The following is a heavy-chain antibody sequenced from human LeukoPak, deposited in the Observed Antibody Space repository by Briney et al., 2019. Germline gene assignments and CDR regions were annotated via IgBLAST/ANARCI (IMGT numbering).Heavy chain of an antibody. CDR2: VSYTVTT. J-gene: IGHJ6*03. CDR3: ARGAHYYYYYMDV. Sequence: TSETLSLTCTVSGGSISSYYWTWIRQPPGKGLEWIGCVSYTVTTNYNPSLKGRVTISVDTSKNQFSLKLNSVTAADTAVYYCARGAHYYYYYMDVWGKGTTVTVSS. CDR1: GGSISSYY. V-gene: IGHV4-59*01.